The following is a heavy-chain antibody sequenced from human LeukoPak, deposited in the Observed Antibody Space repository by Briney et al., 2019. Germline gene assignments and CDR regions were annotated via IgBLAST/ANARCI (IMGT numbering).Heavy chain of an antibody. CDR2: IYYSGST. Sequence: SETLSLTCTVSGGSISSYYWSWIRQPPGKGLEWIGYIYYSGSTNYNPSLKSRVTISVDTSKNQFSLKLSSVTAADTAVHYCARDGIAVAGSPPGYYYYGMDVWGQGTTVTVSS. CDR1: GGSISSYY. V-gene: IGHV4-59*01. CDR3: ARDGIAVAGSPPGYYYYGMDV. D-gene: IGHD6-19*01. J-gene: IGHJ6*02.